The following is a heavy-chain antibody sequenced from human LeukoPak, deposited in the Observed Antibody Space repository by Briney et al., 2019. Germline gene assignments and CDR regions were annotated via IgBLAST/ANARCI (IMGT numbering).Heavy chain of an antibody. V-gene: IGHV1-46*01. CDR2: INPSGGST. J-gene: IGHJ4*02. Sequence: ASVKVSCKASGYTLTSYYMHWVRQAPAQGLEWKGTINPSGGSTSYAQKFQGRVTMTRDTSTSTVYMELSSLRSEDTAVYYCAIEGYSSSWYGEENYFDYWGQGTLVTVSS. CDR1: GYTLTSYY. D-gene: IGHD6-13*01. CDR3: AIEGYSSSWYGEENYFDY.